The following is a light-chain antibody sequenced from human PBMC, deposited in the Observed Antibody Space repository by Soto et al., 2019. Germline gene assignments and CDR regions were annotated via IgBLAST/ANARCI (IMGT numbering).Light chain of an antibody. CDR1: QGIRND. Sequence: DIQMTQSPSSLSASVGDRVTIPCRASQGIRNDLVWYQQKPGKAPKRLIYAASSLQSGVPSRFSGSGSGTEFTLTISSLQPEDFATDYCLQHNSYPSTWTFGQGTKVEIK. V-gene: IGKV1-17*01. CDR3: LQHNSYPSTWT. CDR2: AAS. J-gene: IGKJ1*01.